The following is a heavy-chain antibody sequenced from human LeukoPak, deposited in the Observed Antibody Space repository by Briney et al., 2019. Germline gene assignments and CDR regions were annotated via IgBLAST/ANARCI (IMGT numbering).Heavy chain of an antibody. CDR1: GFVFSSYW. D-gene: IGHD3-10*01. V-gene: IGHV3-74*01. J-gene: IGHJ6*02. CDR2: INTDGSTT. CDR3: ARGRYYFGSGSFPDPYYYYGMDV. Sequence: GGSLRLSCTASGFVFSSYWMYWVRQAPGKGLVWVSRINTDGSTTSDEDSAKGRFTISRDSTKNTLFLQMNSLRAEDTAVYYCARGRYYFGSGSFPDPYYYYGMDVWGQGTTVTVS.